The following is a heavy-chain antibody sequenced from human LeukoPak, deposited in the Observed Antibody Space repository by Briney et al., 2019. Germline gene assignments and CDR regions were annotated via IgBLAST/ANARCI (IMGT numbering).Heavy chain of an antibody. J-gene: IGHJ4*02. V-gene: IGHV3-21*01. CDR1: GFSFDEYA. Sequence: GSLRLSCAASGFSFDEYAMNWVRQAPGKGLEWVSSISSSSSYIYYADSVKGRFTISRDNAKNSLYLQMNSLRAEDTAVYYCAREKWLVIDYWGQGTLVTVSS. D-gene: IGHD6-19*01. CDR3: AREKWLVIDY. CDR2: ISSSSSYI.